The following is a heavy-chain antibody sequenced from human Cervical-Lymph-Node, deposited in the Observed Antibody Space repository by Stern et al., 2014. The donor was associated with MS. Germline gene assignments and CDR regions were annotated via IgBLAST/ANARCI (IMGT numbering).Heavy chain of an antibody. Sequence: EDQLVESGAEVKKPGESLKISCRTSGYTFSNFWIGWVRQMPGKGLEWMGVIYPADSDTTYSPSFQGQVTISADESISTAYLQWRSLKASDTAMYYCVRRRDSAGYDTFDLGAKGQCSSSLQ. D-gene: IGHD3-22*01. J-gene: IGHJ3*01. CDR1: GYTFSNFW. CDR3: VRRRDSAGYDTFDL. CDR2: IYPADSDT. V-gene: IGHV5-51*01.